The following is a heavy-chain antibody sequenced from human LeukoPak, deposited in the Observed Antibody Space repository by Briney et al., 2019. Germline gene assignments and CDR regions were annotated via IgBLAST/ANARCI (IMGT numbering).Heavy chain of an antibody. CDR3: ARGASVVAGSDNAFDI. J-gene: IGHJ3*02. CDR2: ISSSGSTI. CDR1: GFTFSDYY. V-gene: IGHV3-11*04. Sequence: GGSLRLSCAASGFTFSDYYMSWIRQAPGKGLEWVSYISSSGSTIYYADSVKGRFTISRDNAKNSLYLQMNSLRADDTAVYYCARGASVVAGSDNAFDIWGQGTMVTVSS. D-gene: IGHD6-19*01.